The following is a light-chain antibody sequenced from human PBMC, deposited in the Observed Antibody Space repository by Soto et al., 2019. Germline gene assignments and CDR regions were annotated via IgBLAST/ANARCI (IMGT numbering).Light chain of an antibody. CDR3: SSYAGSNTLGV. CDR1: SSDVGGYNY. V-gene: IGLV2-8*01. CDR2: EVS. Sequence: QSALTQPPSASGSPGQSVTISCTGPSSDVGGYNYVSWYQQHPGKAPKLMIYEVSKRPTGVPDRFSGSKSGNSASLTVSGLGAEDEVDCYCSSYAGSNTLGVFGIGTKLTVL. J-gene: IGLJ6*01.